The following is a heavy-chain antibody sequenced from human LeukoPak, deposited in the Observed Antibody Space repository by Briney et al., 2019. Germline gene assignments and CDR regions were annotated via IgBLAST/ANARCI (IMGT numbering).Heavy chain of an antibody. CDR2: ISSSGSAI. CDR1: GFTFSDYY. D-gene: IGHD6-19*01. J-gene: IGHJ4*02. Sequence: AGSLRLSCAASGFTFSDYYMSWIRQAPGKGLEWVSYISSSGSAIYYADSVKGRFTISRDNAKNSLYLQMNSLRAEDTAVYYCARAFSSGSPFDYWGQGTLVTVSS. CDR3: ARAFSSGSPFDY. V-gene: IGHV3-11*01.